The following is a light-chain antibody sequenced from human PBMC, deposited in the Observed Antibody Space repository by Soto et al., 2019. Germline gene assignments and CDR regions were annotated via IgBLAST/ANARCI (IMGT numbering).Light chain of an antibody. J-gene: IGKJ1*01. V-gene: IGKV3-15*01. CDR2: GAS. CDR3: QHYNSYSEA. Sequence: EVVMTQSPVTLSLSPGERATLSCRASQSVGSNLTWYQQKPGHAPRLLIYGASNRSTGVPARFSGSGSGTNFSLTISSLQSEDFATYYCQHYNSYSEAFGQGTKVELK. CDR1: QSVGSN.